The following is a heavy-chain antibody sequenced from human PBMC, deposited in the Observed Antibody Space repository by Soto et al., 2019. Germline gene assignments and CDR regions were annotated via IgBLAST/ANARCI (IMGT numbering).Heavy chain of an antibody. CDR2: ISSSSSYT. CDR1: GFTFSDYY. CDR3: VTQNRMVRGQFEY. Sequence: GGSLRLSCAASGFTFSDYYMSWIRQAPGKGLEWVSYISSSSSYTNYADSVKGRFTISRDNAKNSLHLQMNSLRPEDTAMYYCVTQNRMVRGQFEYRGRGTPVTVSS. D-gene: IGHD3-10*01. J-gene: IGHJ4*02. V-gene: IGHV3-11*06.